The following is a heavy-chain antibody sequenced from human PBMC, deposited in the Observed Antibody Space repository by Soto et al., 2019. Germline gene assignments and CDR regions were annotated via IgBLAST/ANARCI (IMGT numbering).Heavy chain of an antibody. J-gene: IGHJ4*02. CDR1: GFMFSNFW. V-gene: IGHV3-7*01. CDR2: INQDGSEK. CDR3: ARGSGAATFDS. Sequence: GGSLRLSCAVSGFMFSNFWMNWVRLAPGKGLEWVANINQDGSEKYYVDSVKGRFTISRDNAKNSLFLHMDSLTAGDTGLYYCARGSGAATFDSWGQGTLVTVSS. D-gene: IGHD3-10*01.